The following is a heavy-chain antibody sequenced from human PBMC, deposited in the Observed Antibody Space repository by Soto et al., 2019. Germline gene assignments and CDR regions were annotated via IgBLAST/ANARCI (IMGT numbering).Heavy chain of an antibody. Sequence: QVQLQESGPGLMKPSQTLSLTCTVSGGSISSGGYYWSWIRQHPGKGLEWIGSIYYSGSTYYNPSLKSRVTISLDTSNIQFSLKLYSVTAADTAVYYCARLGFFYDSSGYPSPDAFDIWGQGTMVTVSS. J-gene: IGHJ3*02. CDR2: IYYSGST. D-gene: IGHD3-22*01. V-gene: IGHV4-31*03. CDR1: GGSISSGGYY. CDR3: ARLGFFYDSSGYPSPDAFDI.